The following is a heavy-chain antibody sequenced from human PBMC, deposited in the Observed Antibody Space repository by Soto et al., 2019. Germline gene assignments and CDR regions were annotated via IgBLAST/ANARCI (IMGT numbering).Heavy chain of an antibody. Sequence: QVQLEQSGPEVKRPGTSVKVSCKASGGAFGRYSVSWVRQAPGQGLEWIGGVIPVFNTSNYSLKFQGRVAIFADLSTSSVFMELRSLRSEDPALYYCARGDEMTAVTIFEYWGQGTLVTVSS. CDR3: ARGDEMTAVTIFEY. D-gene: IGHD4-17*01. CDR1: GGAFGRYS. V-gene: IGHV1-69*01. J-gene: IGHJ4*02. CDR2: VIPVFNTS.